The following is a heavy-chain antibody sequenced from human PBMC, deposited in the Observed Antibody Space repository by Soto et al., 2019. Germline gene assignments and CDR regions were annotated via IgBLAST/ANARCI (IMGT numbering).Heavy chain of an antibody. Sequence: SETLSLTCTVSGGSISSSSYYWGWIRQPPGKGLEWIGSIYYSGSTYYNPSLKSRVTISVDTSKNQFSLKLSSVTAADTAVYYCARRAEAGYYYDSSGYYYNWFDPWGQGTLVTVSS. CDR3: ARRAEAGYYYDSSGYYYNWFDP. J-gene: IGHJ5*02. CDR2: IYYSGST. V-gene: IGHV4-39*01. D-gene: IGHD3-22*01. CDR1: GGSISSSSYY.